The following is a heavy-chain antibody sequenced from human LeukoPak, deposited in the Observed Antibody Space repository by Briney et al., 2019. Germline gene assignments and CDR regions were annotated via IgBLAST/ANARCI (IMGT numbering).Heavy chain of an antibody. J-gene: IGHJ6*02. CDR2: IYHSGST. D-gene: IGHD3-3*02. V-gene: IGHV4-30-2*01. CDR3: ARDGSTFTSGAMDV. CDR1: GGSISSGGYS. Sequence: PSQTLSLTCAVSGGSISSGGYSWSWIRQPPGKGLEWIGYIYHSGSTYYNPSLKSRVTISVDRSKNQFSLKLSSVTAADTAVYYCARDGSTFTSGAMDVWGRGTTVTVSS.